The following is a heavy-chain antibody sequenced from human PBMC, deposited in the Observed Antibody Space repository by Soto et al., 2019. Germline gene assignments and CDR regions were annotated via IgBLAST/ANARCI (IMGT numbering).Heavy chain of an antibody. CDR3: ARGNYDNSGYYDDAFDI. D-gene: IGHD3-22*01. CDR2: IWYDGSDK. Sequence: GGSLRLSCVASGFIFSSYGMHWVRQAPGKGLEWVAVIWYDGSDKYYADSVKGRFTISRDNSKNMLYLQMNSLRAEDTAVYYCARGNYDNSGYYDDAFDIWGQGTMVT. CDR1: GFIFSSYG. V-gene: IGHV3-33*01. J-gene: IGHJ3*02.